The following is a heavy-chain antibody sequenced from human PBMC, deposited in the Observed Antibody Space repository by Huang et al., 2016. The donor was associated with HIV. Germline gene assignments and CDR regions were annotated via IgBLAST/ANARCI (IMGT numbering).Heavy chain of an antibody. D-gene: IGHD5-12*01. J-gene: IGHJ3*01. Sequence: QVQLVQSGAEVKKPGSSVKVSCKASGNTISNYVINWVRQAPGHALEWMGSFIPIFGAPLYAQKFQGRVIISADESTNTAYMDLTSLTFEDTAVYFCARVREMATSYDAFDVWGQGTMVTVSS. CDR2: FIPIFGAP. V-gene: IGHV1-69*18. CDR1: GNTISNYV. CDR3: ARVREMATSYDAFDV.